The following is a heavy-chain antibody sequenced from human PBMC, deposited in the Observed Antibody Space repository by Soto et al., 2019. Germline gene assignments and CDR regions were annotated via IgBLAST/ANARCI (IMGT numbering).Heavy chain of an antibody. V-gene: IGHV4-34*01. CDR1: GGSFSGYY. CDR3: ASPYSSSSIDAFEI. Sequence: PSETLSLTCAVYGGSFSGYYWSWIRQPPGKGLEWIGDINHSGSTNYNPSLKSRVTISVDTSKNQFSLKLSSVTAADTAVYYCASPYSSSSIDAFEIWGQGTMVTVSS. J-gene: IGHJ3*02. D-gene: IGHD6-6*01. CDR2: INHSGST.